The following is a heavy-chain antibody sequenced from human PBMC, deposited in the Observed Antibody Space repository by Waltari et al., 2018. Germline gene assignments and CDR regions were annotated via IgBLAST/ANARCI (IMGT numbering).Heavy chain of an antibody. Sequence: QVQLQESGPGLVKPSQTLSLTCTVSGGSISSGSYYWSWIRQPAGKGLEWIGRIYTSGSTNYTPSLKSRVTISVDTSKNQFSLKLSSVTAADTAVYYCARGRMQWSFDYWGQGTLVTVSS. V-gene: IGHV4-61*02. D-gene: IGHD6-19*01. CDR2: IYTSGST. CDR1: GGSISSGSYY. J-gene: IGHJ4*02. CDR3: ARGRMQWSFDY.